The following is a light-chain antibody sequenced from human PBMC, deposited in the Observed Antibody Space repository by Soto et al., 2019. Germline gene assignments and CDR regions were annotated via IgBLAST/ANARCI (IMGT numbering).Light chain of an antibody. Sequence: DIQMTQSPSTLSGSVGDRVTITCRASQTISSWLAWYQQKPGKAPKLLIYKASTLKSGVPSRFSGSLSGTECTLTFVCVQADEFATYYCSDDTSYSEAFAGGTKVDI. CDR2: KAS. J-gene: IGKJ4*02. CDR3: SDDTSYSEA. V-gene: IGKV1-5*03. CDR1: QTISSW.